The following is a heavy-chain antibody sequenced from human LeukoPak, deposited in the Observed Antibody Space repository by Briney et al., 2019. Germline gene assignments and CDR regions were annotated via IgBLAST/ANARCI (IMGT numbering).Heavy chain of an antibody. CDR1: GFTFSNHG. J-gene: IGHJ4*02. CDR2: ISGSGGST. V-gene: IGHV3-23*01. CDR3: ARQSSIWNYYFDY. D-gene: IGHD6-13*01. Sequence: GGSLRLSCAASGFTFSNHGMSWVRQAPGKGLEWVSSISGSGGSTYYADSVKGRFTISRDNSKNTLNLQMNSLRAEDTAVYYCARQSSIWNYYFDYRGQGTLVTVSS.